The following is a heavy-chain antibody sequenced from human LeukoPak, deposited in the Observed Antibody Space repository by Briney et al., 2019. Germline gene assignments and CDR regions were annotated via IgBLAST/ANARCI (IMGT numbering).Heavy chain of an antibody. D-gene: IGHD5-12*01. CDR1: GFIFDDYG. J-gene: IGHJ4*02. CDR3: ARAAMYSGYHFDY. CDR2: INWSGGST. V-gene: IGHV3-20*04. Sequence: PGGSLRLSCAASGFIFDDYGMSWVRQAPGKGLEWVSSINWSGGSTGYADSVKGRLTISRDKAKNSLYLQMSSLRAEDTALYYCARAAMYSGYHFDYWGQGTLVTVSS.